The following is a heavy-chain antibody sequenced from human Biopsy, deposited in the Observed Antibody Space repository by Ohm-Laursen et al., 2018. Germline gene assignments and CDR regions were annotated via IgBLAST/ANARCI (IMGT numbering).Heavy chain of an antibody. D-gene: IGHD3-3*01. V-gene: IGHV3-66*01. CDR2: ISSSGVQ. J-gene: IGHJ6*02. CDR3: VRASIFGVATSGFYYYGMDV. CDR1: GFTVINND. Sequence: SLRLSCSASGFTVINNDISWVRQAPGKGLEWASFISSSGVQYHADSVKGRFTISRDNSKNTLYLQMNSLRAEDTAVYYCVRASIFGVATSGFYYYGMDVWSQGTTVTVSS.